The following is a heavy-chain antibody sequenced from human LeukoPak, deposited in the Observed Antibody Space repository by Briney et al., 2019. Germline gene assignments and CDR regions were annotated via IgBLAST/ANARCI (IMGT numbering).Heavy chain of an antibody. CDR1: GYTLTELS. J-gene: IGHJ6*03. CDR2: FDPEDGET. V-gene: IGHV1-24*01. Sequence: ASVKVSCKASGYTLTELSMHWVRQAPGKGLEWMGGFDPEDGETIYAQKFQGRVTMTEDTSTDTAYMELSSLRSEDTAVYYCATLTPTVDVVPAAMIPYYYYYMDVWGKGTTVTVSS. D-gene: IGHD2-2*01. CDR3: ATLTPTVDVVPAAMIPYYYYYMDV.